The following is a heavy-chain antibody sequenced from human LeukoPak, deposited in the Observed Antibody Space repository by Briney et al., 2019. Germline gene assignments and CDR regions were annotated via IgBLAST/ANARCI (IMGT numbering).Heavy chain of an antibody. D-gene: IGHD3-10*01. CDR2: INPNSGGT. CDR1: GYTFIGYY. CDR3: ARRIWFGEPQFDY. Sequence: ASVKVSCKASGYTFIGYYMHWVRQAPGQGLEWMGWINPNSGGTNYAQKFQGRVTMTRDTSINTAHMELSSLKSDDTAVYYCARRIWFGEPQFDYWGQGTLVTVSS. V-gene: IGHV1-2*02. J-gene: IGHJ4*02.